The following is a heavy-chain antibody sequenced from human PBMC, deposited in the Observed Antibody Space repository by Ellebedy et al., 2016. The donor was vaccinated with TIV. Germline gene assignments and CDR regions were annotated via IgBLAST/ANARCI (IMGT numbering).Heavy chain of an antibody. D-gene: IGHD4-17*01. Sequence: GESLKISCAASGFTFTSYSMNWVRQAPGKGLEWLAVISYDGSAKYYADSVKGRFTIYRDNSKNTLYLQMNSRRAEDTAVYYCARDSRVTTSYYYYGLDVWGQGTTVTVSS. J-gene: IGHJ6*02. CDR1: GFTFTSYS. CDR2: ISYDGSAK. CDR3: ARDSRVTTSYYYYGLDV. V-gene: IGHV3-30*03.